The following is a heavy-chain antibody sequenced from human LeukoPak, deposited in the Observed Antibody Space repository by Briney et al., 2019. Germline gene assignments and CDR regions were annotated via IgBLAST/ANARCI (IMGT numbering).Heavy chain of an antibody. CDR3: AKAQHSQRYYYYYYMDV. D-gene: IGHD1-1*01. CDR1: GFTFSSYE. Sequence: GGSLRLSCAASGFTFSSYEMNWVRQAPGKGLEWVSGISPSGDITYYADSVKGRFTISRDNSKNTVYLQMNSLRAEDTAVYYCAKAQHSQRYYYYYYMDVWGKGTTVTISS. J-gene: IGHJ6*03. CDR2: ISPSGDIT. V-gene: IGHV3-23*01.